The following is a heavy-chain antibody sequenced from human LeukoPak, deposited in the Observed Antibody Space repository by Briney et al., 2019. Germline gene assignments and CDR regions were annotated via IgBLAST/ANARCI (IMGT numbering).Heavy chain of an antibody. CDR1: GFTFSSYA. V-gene: IGHV3-7*01. CDR2: IKQDGSEK. Sequence: SGGSLRLSCAASGFTFSSYAMSWVRQAPGKGLEWVANIKQDGSEKYYVDSVKGRFTISRDNAKNSLYLQMNSLRAEDTAVYYCAGGSGWVFDSWGQGTLVTVSS. D-gene: IGHD6-19*01. CDR3: AGGSGWVFDS. J-gene: IGHJ4*02.